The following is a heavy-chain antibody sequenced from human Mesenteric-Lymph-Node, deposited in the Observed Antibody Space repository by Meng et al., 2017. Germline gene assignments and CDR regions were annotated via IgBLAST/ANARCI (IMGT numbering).Heavy chain of an antibody. CDR3: GRGFRQFDY. Sequence: GESLKISCAASGFTFDDYGMSWVRQAPGKGLEWVSGINWNGGSTGYADSVKGRFTISRDNAKNSLYLQMNSLRAEDTAVYYCGRGFRQFDYWGQGTLVTVSS. CDR2: INWNGGST. CDR1: GFTFDDYG. J-gene: IGHJ4*02. V-gene: IGHV3-20*04.